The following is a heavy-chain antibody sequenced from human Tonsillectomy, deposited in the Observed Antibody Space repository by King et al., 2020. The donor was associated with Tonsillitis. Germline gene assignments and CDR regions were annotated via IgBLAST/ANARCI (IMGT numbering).Heavy chain of an antibody. J-gene: IGHJ4*02. CDR3: AREEGVVIKNFDY. Sequence: VQLVESGGGVVQPGRSLTLSCAASGFTFSSFGMHWVRQAPGKGLEWVAIISLDGRNKNYADSVRGRFTISRDNSQNIFYLQMNSLRTEDTAVYYCAREEGVVIKNFDYWGQGTLVTVSS. CDR1: GFTFSSFG. CDR2: ISLDGRNK. D-gene: IGHD3-3*01. V-gene: IGHV3-30*04.